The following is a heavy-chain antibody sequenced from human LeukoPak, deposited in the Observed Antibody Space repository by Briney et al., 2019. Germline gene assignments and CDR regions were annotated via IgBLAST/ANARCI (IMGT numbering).Heavy chain of an antibody. CDR2: INPNSGGT. Sequence: ASVKVSCKASGYTFTGYYMHWVRQAPGQGLECMGWINPNSGGTNYAQKFQGRVTMTRDTSISTAYMELSRLRSDDTAVYYCARARPDCSSTSCYLPRLYYFDYWGQGTLVTVSS. CDR1: GYTFTGYY. CDR3: ARARPDCSSTSCYLPRLYYFDY. J-gene: IGHJ4*02. D-gene: IGHD2-2*01. V-gene: IGHV1-2*02.